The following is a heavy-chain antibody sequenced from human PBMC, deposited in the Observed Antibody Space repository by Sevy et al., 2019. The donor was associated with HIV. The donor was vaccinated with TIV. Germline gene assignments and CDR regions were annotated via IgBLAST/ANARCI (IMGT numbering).Heavy chain of an antibody. D-gene: IGHD3-22*01. CDR1: GFTFSSYA. CDR3: AMGRYDSSGSFDAFDI. V-gene: IGHV3-23*01. Sequence: GGSLRLSCAASGFTFSSYAMNWVRQAPGKGLEWVSTIYGSGGVTYYADSVKGRLTSSRDNSKNTLFLQMNSLRAEDTAVYYCAMGRYDSSGSFDAFDIWGQGTMVTVSS. J-gene: IGHJ3*02. CDR2: IYGSGGVT.